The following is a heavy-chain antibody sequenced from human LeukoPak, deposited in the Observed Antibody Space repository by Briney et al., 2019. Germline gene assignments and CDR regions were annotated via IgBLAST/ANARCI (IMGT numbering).Heavy chain of an antibody. D-gene: IGHD1-1*01. CDR1: GVTFSNAW. Sequence: PGESLRLSCGASGVTFSNAWMSWVRQAPGKGLEWVGRIKSKADGGTTDYAAPVKGRFTISRDDSKNTLYMQLNSLKTEDTAVYYCTIDGGTTDFAYWGQGTLVTVSP. J-gene: IGHJ4*02. V-gene: IGHV3-15*01. CDR2: IKSKADGGTT. CDR3: TIDGGTTDFAY.